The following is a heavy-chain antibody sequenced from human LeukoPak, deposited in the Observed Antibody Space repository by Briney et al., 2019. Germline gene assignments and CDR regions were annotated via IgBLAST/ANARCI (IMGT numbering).Heavy chain of an antibody. V-gene: IGHV3-7*03. D-gene: IGHD6-6*01. CDR1: GFTFDKYW. J-gene: IGHJ4*02. Sequence: GGSLRLSCAASGFTFDKYWMSWVRQAPGKGLEWVANIKQDGSEKYYVDSVEGRFTISRDSAENSLFLQMNSLRAEDTAVYFCASAGGDSRSPLPFYYWGQGTLVTVSS. CDR2: IKQDGSEK. CDR3: ASAGGDSRSPLPFYY.